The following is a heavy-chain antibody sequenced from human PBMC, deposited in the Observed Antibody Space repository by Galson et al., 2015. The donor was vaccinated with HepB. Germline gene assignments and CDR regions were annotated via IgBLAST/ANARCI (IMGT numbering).Heavy chain of an antibody. CDR3: AKVGGWNYDYDYFDY. D-gene: IGHD3-3*01. CDR1: GFTFSSYA. V-gene: IGHV3-23*01. J-gene: IGHJ4*02. Sequence: SLRLSCAASGFTFSSYAMSWVRQAPGKGLEWVSAISGSGGSTYYADSVKGRFTISRDNSKNTLYLQMNSLRAEDTAVYYCAKVGGWNYDYDYFDYWGQGTLVTVSS. CDR2: ISGSGGST.